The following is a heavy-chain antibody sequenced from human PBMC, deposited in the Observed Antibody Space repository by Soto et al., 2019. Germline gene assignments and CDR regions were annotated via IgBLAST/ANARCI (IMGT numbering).Heavy chain of an antibody. CDR2: INSDGSST. Sequence: GGSLRLSCAASGFTFSSYWMHWVRQAPGKGLVWVSRINSDGSSTSYADSVKGRFTISRDNAKNTLYLQMNSLRAEDTAVYYCVKGRVINAYYYGMDVWGQGTTVTVS. CDR1: GFTFSSYW. D-gene: IGHD3-9*01. J-gene: IGHJ6*02. V-gene: IGHV3-74*01. CDR3: VKGRVINAYYYGMDV.